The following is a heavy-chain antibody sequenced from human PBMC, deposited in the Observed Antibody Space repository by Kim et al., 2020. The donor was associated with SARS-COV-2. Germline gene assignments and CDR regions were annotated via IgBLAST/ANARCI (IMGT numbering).Heavy chain of an antibody. Sequence: GGSLRLSCAASGFTFSDYWMNWVRQAPGKGLVWLSRIRGGGSTTDYADSVKGRFTISRDNAKNMLYLQMNSLRGEDTAIYYCARDLGYCTGGNCDWGQGTLVTASS. J-gene: IGHJ4*02. CDR1: GFTFSDYW. CDR3: ARDLGYCTGGNCD. D-gene: IGHD2-8*02. CDR2: IRGGGSTT. V-gene: IGHV3-74*01.